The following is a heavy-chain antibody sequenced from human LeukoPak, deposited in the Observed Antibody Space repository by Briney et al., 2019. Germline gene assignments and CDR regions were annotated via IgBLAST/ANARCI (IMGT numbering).Heavy chain of an antibody. J-gene: IGHJ4*02. CDR2: INTNTGNP. CDR3: ARDYAGSWYGGMDFDY. Sequence: GASVKVSCKASGYTFTSYAMNWVRQAPGQGLEWMGWINTNTGNPTYAQGFTGRFVFSLDTSVSTAYLQISSLKAEDTAVYYCARDYAGSWYGGMDFDYWGQGTLVTVSS. D-gene: IGHD6-13*01. V-gene: IGHV7-4-1*02. CDR1: GYTFTSYA.